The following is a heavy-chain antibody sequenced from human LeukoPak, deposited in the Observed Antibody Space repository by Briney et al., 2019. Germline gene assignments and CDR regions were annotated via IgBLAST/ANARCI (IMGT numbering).Heavy chain of an antibody. D-gene: IGHD6-19*01. CDR1: GFTFSSYW. CDR2: IYYSGST. CDR3: ARDLSIDIQSSYSSGGY. J-gene: IGHJ4*02. Sequence: GSLRLSCAASGFTFSSYWMHWVRQAPGKGLEWIGSIYYSGSTYYNPSLKSRVTISVDTSKNQFSLKLSSVTAADTAVYYCARDLSIDIQSSYSSGGYWGQGTLVTVSS. V-gene: IGHV4-39*07.